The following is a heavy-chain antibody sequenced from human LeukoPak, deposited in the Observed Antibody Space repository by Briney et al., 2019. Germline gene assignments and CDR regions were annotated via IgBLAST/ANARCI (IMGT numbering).Heavy chain of an antibody. CDR3: AKDYNRGLPDY. CDR1: GGTFSSYA. V-gene: IGHV1-69*13. Sequence: SVKVSCKASGGTFSSYAISWVRQAPGQGLEWMGGIIPIFGTANYAQKFQGRVTITADESTSTAYMELSSLRSEDTAVYYCAKDYNRGLPDYWGQGTLVIVSS. CDR2: IIPIFGTA. J-gene: IGHJ4*02. D-gene: IGHD2-21*01.